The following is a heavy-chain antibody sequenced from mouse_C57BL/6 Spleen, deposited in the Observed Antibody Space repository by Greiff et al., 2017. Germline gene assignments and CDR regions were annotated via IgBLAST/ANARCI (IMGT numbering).Heavy chain of an antibody. CDR3: ARRDASYAMDY. J-gene: IGHJ4*01. CDR2: IDPSDSYT. Sequence: QVQLKQPGAELVRPGTSVKLSCKASGYTFTSYWMHWVKQRPGQGLEWIGVIDPSDSYTNYNQKFKGKATLTVDTSSSTAYMQLSSLTSEDSAVYYCARRDASYAMDYWGQGTSVTVSS. V-gene: IGHV1-59*01. CDR1: GYTFTSYW.